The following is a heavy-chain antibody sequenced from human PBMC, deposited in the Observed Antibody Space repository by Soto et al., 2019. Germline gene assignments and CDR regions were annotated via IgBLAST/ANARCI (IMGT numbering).Heavy chain of an antibody. V-gene: IGHV4-34*01. CDR2: INHSGST. CDR1: GGSFSGYY. CDR3: ARQYDSSWYGFDY. Sequence: PSETLSLTCAVYGGSFSGYYWSWIRQPPGKGLEWIGEINHSGSTNYNPSLKSRVTISVDTSKNQFSLKLSSVTVADTAVYYCARQYDSSWYGFDYWGPGTQVTVSS. J-gene: IGHJ4*02. D-gene: IGHD6-13*01.